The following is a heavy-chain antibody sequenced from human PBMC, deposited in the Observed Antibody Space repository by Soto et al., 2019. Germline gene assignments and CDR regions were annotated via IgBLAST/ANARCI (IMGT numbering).Heavy chain of an antibody. V-gene: IGHV3-9*01. J-gene: IGHJ5*02. Sequence: GGSLRLSCAASGFTFDDYAMHWVRQAPGKGLEWVSGISWNSGSIGYADSVKGRFTISRDNAKNSLYLQMNSLRAEDTALYYCAKDTYGDDRFDPWGQGTLVTVSS. D-gene: IGHD4-17*01. CDR2: ISWNSGSI. CDR3: AKDTYGDDRFDP. CDR1: GFTFDDYA.